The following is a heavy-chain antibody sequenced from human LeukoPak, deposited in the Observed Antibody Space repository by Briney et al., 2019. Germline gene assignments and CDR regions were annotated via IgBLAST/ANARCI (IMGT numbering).Heavy chain of an antibody. CDR1: GLTVSSNF. V-gene: IGHV3-53*01. CDR3: ASLRGYYGSGSYYTY. CDR2: IYGGGST. J-gene: IGHJ4*02. Sequence: GGSLRLSCAATGLTVSSNFMSWVRQAPGKGLEWVSVIYGGGSTYYADSVKGRFTISRDNAKNTLYLQMNSLRAEDTAVYYCASLRGYYGSGSYYTYWGQGTLVTVSS. D-gene: IGHD3-10*01.